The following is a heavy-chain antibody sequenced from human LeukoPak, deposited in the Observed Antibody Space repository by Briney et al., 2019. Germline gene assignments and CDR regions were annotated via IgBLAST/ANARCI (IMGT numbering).Heavy chain of an antibody. J-gene: IGHJ4*02. Sequence: PSETLSLTCIVSGGSISSSNYYWDWLRQPPGQGLEWIGSMSHSERTYYNPSLKSRVTTSVDTSKNEFALNLSSVTAADTAVYYCARAGTNLGDYDYWGQGTLVTVSS. CDR3: ARAGTNLGDYDY. CDR1: GGSISSSNYY. D-gene: IGHD4-17*01. CDR2: MSHSERT. V-gene: IGHV4-39*06.